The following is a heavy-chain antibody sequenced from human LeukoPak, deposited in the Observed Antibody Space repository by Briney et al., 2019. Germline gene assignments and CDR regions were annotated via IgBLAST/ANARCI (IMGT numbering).Heavy chain of an antibody. D-gene: IGHD7-27*01. J-gene: IGHJ4*02. CDR1: GGSISSGSYS. CDR3: ARFSPRAMGNYLDF. V-gene: IGHV4-30-2*01. CDR2: IYPRGST. Sequence: SQTLSLTCAVSGGSISSGSYSWGWIRHPPGKGLEWIGYIYPRGSTYYNPSLTSRVILSLDKSANQFSLNLSSVTAADTAVYYCARFSPRAMGNYLDFWGQGTLVTVSS.